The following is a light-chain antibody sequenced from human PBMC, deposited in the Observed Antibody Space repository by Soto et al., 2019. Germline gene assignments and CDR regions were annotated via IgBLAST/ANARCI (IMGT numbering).Light chain of an antibody. CDR1: SSDVGTYNV. Sequence: QSALTQPASVSGSPGQSITISCTGTSSDVGTYNVVSWYQQHPGQAPKLMIFDVSERPSGLSNRFSGSKSGNTASLTISGLRAEDEADYYCCSFTSGGTWVFGGGTKVTVL. CDR3: CSFTSGGTWV. V-gene: IGLV2-23*02. CDR2: DVS. J-gene: IGLJ3*02.